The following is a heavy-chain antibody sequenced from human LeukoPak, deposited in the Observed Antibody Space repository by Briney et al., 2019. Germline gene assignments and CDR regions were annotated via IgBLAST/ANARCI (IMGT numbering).Heavy chain of an antibody. Sequence: GGSLRLSCAASGFTVSSNYMSWVRQAPGKGLEWVSVIYSGGSTYYADSVKGRFTISRHNSKNTLYLQMNSLRAEDTAVYYCARAVEYSYGAGFDYWGQGTLVTVSS. CDR1: GFTVSSNY. CDR3: ARAVEYSYGAGFDY. D-gene: IGHD5-18*01. J-gene: IGHJ4*02. V-gene: IGHV3-53*04. CDR2: IYSGGST.